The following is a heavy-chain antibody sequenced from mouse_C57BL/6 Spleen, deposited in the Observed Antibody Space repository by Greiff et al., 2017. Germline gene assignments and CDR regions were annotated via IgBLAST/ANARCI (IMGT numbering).Heavy chain of an antibody. V-gene: IGHV1-69*01. D-gene: IGHD1-1*01. CDR2: IDPSDSYT. Sequence: VQLQQPGAELVMPGASVKLSCKASGYTFTSYWMHWVKQRPGQGLEWIGEIDPSDSYTNYNQKFKGKSTLTVDKSSSTAYMQLSSLTSEDSAVYYCARGIPFLLLHYFDYWGQGTTLTVSS. CDR3: ARGIPFLLLHYFDY. CDR1: GYTFTSYW. J-gene: IGHJ2*01.